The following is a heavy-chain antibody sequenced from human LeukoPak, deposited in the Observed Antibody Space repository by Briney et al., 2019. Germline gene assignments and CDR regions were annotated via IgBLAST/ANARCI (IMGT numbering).Heavy chain of an antibody. J-gene: IGHJ3*02. Sequence: GASVKVSCKASGYTFTGYYMHWVRQAPGQGLEWMGWINPNSGGTNYAQKFQGRVTMTRDTSISTAYMELSRLRSDDTAVYYCARILPTRFMTTAYDAFDIWGQGTMVTVSS. CDR1: GYTFTGYY. V-gene: IGHV1-2*02. CDR2: INPNSGGT. CDR3: ARILPTRFMTTAYDAFDI. D-gene: IGHD3-16*01.